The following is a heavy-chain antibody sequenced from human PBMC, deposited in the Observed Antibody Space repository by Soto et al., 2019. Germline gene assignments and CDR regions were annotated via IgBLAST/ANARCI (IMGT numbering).Heavy chain of an antibody. V-gene: IGHV3-30-3*01. CDR3: ARGNLDV. D-gene: IGHD1-7*01. J-gene: IGHJ6*02. CDR1: AFTLSKFV. CDR2: TSNDGSNT. Sequence: QVQVVESGGGVVQPGKSLRLYCAASAFTLSKFVMHWVRQAPGRGLEWVAVTSNDGSNTFYADSVKGRFTISRDNSKNTVYLQMNSLRTEDTAVYYCARGNLDVWGQGTTVTVSS.